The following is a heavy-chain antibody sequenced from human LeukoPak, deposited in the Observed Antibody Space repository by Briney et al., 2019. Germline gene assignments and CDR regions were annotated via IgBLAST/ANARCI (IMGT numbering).Heavy chain of an antibody. Sequence: GGSLRLSCAASGFTFSSYWMHWVRQAPGKGLVWVSRINSDGSSASYADSVKGRFTISRDNAKNTLYLQMNNPRAEDTAVYYCARGIYCSGGSCYLGSYYYYMDVWGKGTTVTVSS. D-gene: IGHD2-15*01. CDR3: ARGIYCSGGSCYLGSYYYYMDV. J-gene: IGHJ6*03. CDR2: INSDGSSA. CDR1: GFTFSSYW. V-gene: IGHV3-74*01.